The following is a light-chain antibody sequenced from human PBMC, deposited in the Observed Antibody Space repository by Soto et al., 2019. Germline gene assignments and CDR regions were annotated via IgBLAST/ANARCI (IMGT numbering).Light chain of an antibody. CDR2: EAS. CDR1: QSVGNN. Sequence: EIVLTQSPATLSLSPGERATLSFSASQSVGNNLAWYQQKPGQAPGLLIYEASTRATGIPARFSGSGSGTDFTLTISSLEPEDFAVYYCQQHAHWPLTFGGGTKVDIK. J-gene: IGKJ4*01. V-gene: IGKV3-11*01. CDR3: QQHAHWPLT.